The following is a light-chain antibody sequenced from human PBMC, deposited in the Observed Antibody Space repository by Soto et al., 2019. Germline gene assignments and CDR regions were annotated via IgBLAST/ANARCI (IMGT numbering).Light chain of an antibody. J-gene: IGKJ1*01. CDR3: LQDYNYPPT. CDR2: AES. V-gene: IGKV1-6*01. CDR1: QGIRND. Sequence: ALQMTQSPSSLSSYIGDSVTITCRASQGIRNDLGWYQQKTGKAPKLLIYAESSLQSGVPSRFSGSGSGTDLILTISRLQPEDVATYYCLQDYNYPPTFGQGTKVDIK.